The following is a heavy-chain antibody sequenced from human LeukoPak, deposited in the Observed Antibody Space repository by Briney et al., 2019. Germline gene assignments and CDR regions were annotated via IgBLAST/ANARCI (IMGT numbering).Heavy chain of an antibody. CDR2: IIPIFGTA. D-gene: IGHD6-13*01. Sequence: SVKVSCKASGYTFTSYDISWVRQAPGQGLEWMGGIIPIFGTANYAQKFQGRVTITADESTSTAYMELSSLRSEDTAVYYCARPGIAAAGHYYFDYWGQGTLVTVSS. CDR3: ARPGIAAAGHYYFDY. J-gene: IGHJ4*02. V-gene: IGHV1-69*13. CDR1: GYTFTSYD.